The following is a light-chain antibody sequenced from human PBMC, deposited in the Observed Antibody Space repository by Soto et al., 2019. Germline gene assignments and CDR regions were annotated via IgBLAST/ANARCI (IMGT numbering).Light chain of an antibody. CDR3: SSYTSSSTLV. Sequence: QSALTQPASVSGSPGQSITISCSGTSTDVGHPYNYVSWYQQYPGKAPKLLIFGVSNRPSGVSNRFSGSKSGNTASLTISGLQAEDEADYYCSSYTSSSTLVFGGGTKLTVL. V-gene: IGLV2-14*03. CDR1: STDVGHPYNY. J-gene: IGLJ3*02. CDR2: GVS.